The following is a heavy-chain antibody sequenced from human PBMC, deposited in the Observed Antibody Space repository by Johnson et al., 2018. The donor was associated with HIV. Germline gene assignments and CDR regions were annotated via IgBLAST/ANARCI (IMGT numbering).Heavy chain of an antibody. Sequence: QVQLVESGGGVVQPGRSLRLSCAASGFTFSSFGMHWVRQAPSKGLEWVAVIWYDGTNKYYADSVKGRFSISRDNSKNTLYLQMNSLRAEDTAVYYCSKDRVLGNQDDAFDMWGQGTMVTVSS. CDR3: SKDRVLGNQDDAFDM. CDR1: GFTFSSFG. V-gene: IGHV3-33*06. J-gene: IGHJ3*02. D-gene: IGHD7-27*01. CDR2: IWYDGTNK.